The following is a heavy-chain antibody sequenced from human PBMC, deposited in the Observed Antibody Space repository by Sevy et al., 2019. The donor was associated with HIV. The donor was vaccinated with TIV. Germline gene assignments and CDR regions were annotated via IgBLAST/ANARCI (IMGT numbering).Heavy chain of an antibody. Sequence: GGSLRLSCAASGFTVSSNYMSWVRQAPGKGLEWVSVIYSGGSTYYADSVKGRFTISRDNSKNTLYLQMNSLRAEDTAVYYCARVYGGNEYFQHWGQGTLVTVSS. V-gene: IGHV3-53*01. CDR1: GFTVSSNY. CDR2: IYSGGST. CDR3: ARVYGGNEYFQH. J-gene: IGHJ1*01. D-gene: IGHD2-15*01.